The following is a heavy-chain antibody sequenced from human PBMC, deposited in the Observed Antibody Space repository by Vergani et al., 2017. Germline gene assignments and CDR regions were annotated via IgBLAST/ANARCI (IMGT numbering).Heavy chain of an antibody. CDR3: TTDAVDIVVVPAAIVLDY. CDR2: IKSKTDGGTT. D-gene: IGHD2-2*02. CDR1: GGSFSGYY. Sequence: VQLQQWGAGLLKPSETLSLTCAVYGGSFSGYYWSWIRQPPGKGLEWVGRIKSKTDGGTTDYAAPVKGRFTISRDDSKNTLYLQMNSLKTEDTAVYYCTTDAVDIVVVPAAIVLDYWGQGTLVTVSS. J-gene: IGHJ4*02. V-gene: IGHV3-15*01.